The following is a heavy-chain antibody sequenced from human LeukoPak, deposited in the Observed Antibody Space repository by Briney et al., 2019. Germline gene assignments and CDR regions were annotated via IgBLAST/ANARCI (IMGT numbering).Heavy chain of an antibody. V-gene: IGHV4-4*02. D-gene: IGHD3-10*01. CDR1: GASIRNSNW. CDR2: IYHSGST. Sequence: PSETLSLTCDVTGASIRNSNWWTWVRQPPGKGLEWIGEIYHSGSTNYKTSLKSRATISVDKSKNQFSLKLNSVTAADTAVYYCAGAGTYYLDNWGQGTLVTVSS. J-gene: IGHJ4*02. CDR3: AGAGTYYLDN.